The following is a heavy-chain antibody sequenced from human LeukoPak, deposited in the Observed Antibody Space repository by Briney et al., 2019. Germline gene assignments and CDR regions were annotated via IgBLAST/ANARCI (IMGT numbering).Heavy chain of an antibody. CDR2: INPYSGGT. CDR3: ARGADPGLPLDAFDI. J-gene: IGHJ3*02. CDR1: GYIFTTYY. V-gene: IGHV1-2*02. Sequence: GAPVKISCKASGYIFTTYYMHWVRHAPGQGLEWMGWINPYSGGTNYALKFLGRVTMTTDASISTAYMELSRLRSDDTAVYYCARGADPGLPLDAFDIWGQGTMVTVSS. D-gene: IGHD6-25*01.